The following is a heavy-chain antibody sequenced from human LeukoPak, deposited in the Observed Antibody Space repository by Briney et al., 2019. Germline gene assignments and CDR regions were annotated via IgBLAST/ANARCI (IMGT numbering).Heavy chain of an antibody. V-gene: IGHV5-51*01. CDR1: GNIFTSYW. Sequence: GESLEISCQGSGNIFTSYWIGGVRQVPGKGLEGMGIIYPGDSATRYSPSFHGQVTISADKSISTAYLQWSSLKASDTAMYYCAILRSHYFDYWGQGTLVTVSS. CDR2: IYPGDSAT. CDR3: AILRSHYFDY. J-gene: IGHJ4*02.